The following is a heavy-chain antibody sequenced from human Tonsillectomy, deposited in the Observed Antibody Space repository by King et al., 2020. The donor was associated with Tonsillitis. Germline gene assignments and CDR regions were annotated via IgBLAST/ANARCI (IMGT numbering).Heavy chain of an antibody. CDR1: GGSISGGDHY. CDR2: IYYSWNT. D-gene: IGHD4-23*01. J-gene: IGHJ5*02. CDR3: VRYAGGVFDP. V-gene: IGHV4-31*02. Sequence: QLQESGPGLVKPSQTLSLICTVSGGSISGGDHYWSWIRHHPGKGLEWIGYIYYSWNTYYNPSLKSRLTISVDTSKNQFSLKLSSVTAADTAVYYCVRYAGGVFDPWGQGTLVTVSS.